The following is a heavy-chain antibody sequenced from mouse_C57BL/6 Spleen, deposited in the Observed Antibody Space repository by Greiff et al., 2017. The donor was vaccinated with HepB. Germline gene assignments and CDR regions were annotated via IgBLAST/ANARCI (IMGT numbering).Heavy chain of an antibody. V-gene: IGHV1-72*01. CDR3: ARGDGSSYEGAMDY. D-gene: IGHD1-1*01. CDR2: IDPNSGGT. J-gene: IGHJ4*01. CDR1: GYTFTSYW. Sequence: VQLQQPGAELVKPGASVKLSCKASGYTFTSYWMRWVKQRPGRGLEWIGRIDPNSGGTKYNEKFKSKATLTVDKPSSTAYMQLSSLTSEDSAVYYCARGDGSSYEGAMDYWGQGTSVTVSS.